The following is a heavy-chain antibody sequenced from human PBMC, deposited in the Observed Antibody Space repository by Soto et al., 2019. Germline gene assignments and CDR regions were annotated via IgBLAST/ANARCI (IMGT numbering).Heavy chain of an antibody. V-gene: IGHV4-31*03. CDR2: IYYSGST. D-gene: IGHD2-21*01. Sequence: SETLSLTCTVSGGSISSGGYYWSWIRQHPGKGLEWIGYIYYSGSTYYNPSLKSRVTISVDTSKNQFSLKLSSVTAADTAVYYCARETVGVPNNWSDPWGQGTLVTVSS. J-gene: IGHJ5*02. CDR1: GGSISSGGYY. CDR3: ARETVGVPNNWSDP.